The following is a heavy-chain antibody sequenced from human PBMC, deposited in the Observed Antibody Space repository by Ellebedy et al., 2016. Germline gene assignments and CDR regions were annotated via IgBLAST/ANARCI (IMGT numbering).Heavy chain of an antibody. V-gene: IGHV3-23*01. D-gene: IGHD3-3*01. CDR3: AKDRKKYYDFWSGYFGPLEINYYYGMDV. CDR1: GFTFSSYA. CDR2: ISGSGGST. Sequence: GGSLRLXXAASGFTFSSYAMSWVRQAPGKGLEWVSAISGSGGSTYYADSVKGRFTISRDNSKNTLYLQMNSLRAEDTAVYYCAKDRKKYYDFWSGYFGPLEINYYYGMDVWGQGTTVTVSS. J-gene: IGHJ6*02.